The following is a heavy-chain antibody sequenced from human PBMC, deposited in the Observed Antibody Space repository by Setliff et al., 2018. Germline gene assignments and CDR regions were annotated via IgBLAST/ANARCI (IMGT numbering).Heavy chain of an antibody. D-gene: IGHD3-10*01. CDR1: GFSFSSYW. V-gene: IGHV3-7*01. CDR2: IKTDGSEK. J-gene: IGHJ4*02. Sequence: GGSLRLSCAASGFSFSSYWMSWIRQAPGKGLEWVANIKTDGSEKNYADSLTGRFTISRDNAKNSLFLQMNSLRAEDTAVYYCARSPKLQITMVLYYFDYWGQGTLVTVSS. CDR3: ARSPKLQITMVLYYFDY.